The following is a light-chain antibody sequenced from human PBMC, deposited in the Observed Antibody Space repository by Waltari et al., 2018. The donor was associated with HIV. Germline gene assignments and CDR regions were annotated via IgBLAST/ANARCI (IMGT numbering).Light chain of an antibody. CDR3: GTWDSSLSAGL. CDR1: SSTIGANH. CDR2: DNN. V-gene: IGLV1-51*01. J-gene: IGLJ2*01. Sequence: QSVLPQPPSVSAAPGQKVPISCSGSSSTIGANHLSWYQQLPGTAPKLLIYDNNKRPSGIPDRFSASKSGTSATLGITGLQTGDEADYYCGTWDSSLSAGLFGGGTKLTVL.